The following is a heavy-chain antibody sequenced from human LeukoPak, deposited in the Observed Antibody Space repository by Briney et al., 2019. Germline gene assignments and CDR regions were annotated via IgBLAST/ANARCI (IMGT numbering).Heavy chain of an antibody. CDR2: IYSSGST. CDR1: GASISSYY. D-gene: IGHD2-15*01. Sequence: SETLSLTCTVSGASISSYYWSWIRQPAGKGLEWIGRIYSSGSTNYNPSPKSRVTISVDTSTTQFSLKLRPVTAADTAVYYCAGTALHCSGGSCYSGADYWGQGTLVTVSS. J-gene: IGHJ4*02. CDR3: AGTALHCSGGSCYSGADY. V-gene: IGHV4-4*07.